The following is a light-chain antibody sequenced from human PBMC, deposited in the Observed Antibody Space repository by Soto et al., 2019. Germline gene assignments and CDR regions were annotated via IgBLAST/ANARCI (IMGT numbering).Light chain of an antibody. CDR3: QQIDSYPRT. CDR2: TTS. V-gene: IGKV1-9*01. J-gene: IGKJ1*01. CDR1: QGISSS. Sequence: IPLTQSPSSLSASVGDRVTITCRAGQGISSSLAWYQQKPGKAPNLLISTTSTLQTGVPSRFSGSGSGTDFPLPISSLQPEDFGTYYCQQIDSYPRTFGQGTKVEVK.